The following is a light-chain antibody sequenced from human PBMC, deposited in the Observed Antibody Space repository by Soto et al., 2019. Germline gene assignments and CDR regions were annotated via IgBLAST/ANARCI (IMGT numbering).Light chain of an antibody. CDR1: QRVGSSY. CDR2: GAS. V-gene: IGKV3-20*01. CDR3: QQYGSSPS. Sequence: EIVLTQSPGTLSLSPGERATLSCRASQRVGSSYLAWYQQNPGQAPRLLIYGASSRATGIADRFSGSGSGTDFTLTISRLEPEDFAVYYCQQYGSSPSFGGGTKVDIK. J-gene: IGKJ4*01.